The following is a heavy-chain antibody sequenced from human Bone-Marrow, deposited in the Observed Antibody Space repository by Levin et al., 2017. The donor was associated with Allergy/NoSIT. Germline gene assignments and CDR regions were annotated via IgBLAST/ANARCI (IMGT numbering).Heavy chain of an antibody. J-gene: IGHJ4*02. CDR1: GFAFSDYS. D-gene: IGHD3-10*01. V-gene: IGHV3-48*01. Sequence: VASVKVSCAASGFAFSDYSLNWVRQAPGKGLEWISYITSASGTRFYADSVKGRFTISRDNARNSLHLHMSNLRADDTAVYYYARAAWSAEFLDHWGRGTLVTVSS. CDR3: ARAAWSAEFLDH. CDR2: ITSASGTR.